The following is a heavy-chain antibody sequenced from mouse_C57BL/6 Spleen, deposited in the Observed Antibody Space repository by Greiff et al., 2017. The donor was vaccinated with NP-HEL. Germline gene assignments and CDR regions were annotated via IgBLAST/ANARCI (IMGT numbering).Heavy chain of an antibody. J-gene: IGHJ4*01. Sequence: EVQVVESGGGLVQPGGSLKLSCAASGFTFSDYYMYWVRQTPEKRLEWVAYISNGGGSTYYPDTVKGRFTISRDNAKNTLYLQMSRLKSEDTAMYYCARRGNYDAMDYWGQGTSVTVSS. CDR1: GFTFSDYY. V-gene: IGHV5-12*01. CDR2: ISNGGGST. CDR3: ARRGNYDAMDY. D-gene: IGHD2-1*01.